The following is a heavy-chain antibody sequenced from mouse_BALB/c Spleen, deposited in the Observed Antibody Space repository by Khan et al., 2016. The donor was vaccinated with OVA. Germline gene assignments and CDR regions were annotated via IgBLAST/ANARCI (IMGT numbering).Heavy chain of an antibody. CDR1: GYTFTSYW. D-gene: IGHD1-1*01. V-gene: IGHV1S81*02. CDR3: ARIKKIVATYFDY. CDR2: TNPTNGRT. J-gene: IGHJ2*01. Sequence: QVQLQQPGAELVKAGASVKMSCKASGYTFTSYWMHWVKQRLGQGLEWFAETNPTNGRTYYNEKFKSKATLTVDKSSSKAYMLLSGPTFEDSAVYYCARIKKIVATYFDYWGQGITLTVSS.